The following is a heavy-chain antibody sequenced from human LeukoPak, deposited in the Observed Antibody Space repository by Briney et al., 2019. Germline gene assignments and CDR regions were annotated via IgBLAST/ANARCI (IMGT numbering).Heavy chain of an antibody. CDR2: INPSGGST. Sequence: ASVKVSCKASGYTFTSYYMHWVRQAPGQGLEWMGIINPSGGSTSYAQKFQGRVTMTTDTSTSTAYMELRSLRSDDTAVYYCARDEEAFYGSGIPFDYWGQGTLVTVSS. CDR1: GYTFTSYY. V-gene: IGHV1-46*01. J-gene: IGHJ4*02. CDR3: ARDEEAFYGSGIPFDY. D-gene: IGHD3-10*01.